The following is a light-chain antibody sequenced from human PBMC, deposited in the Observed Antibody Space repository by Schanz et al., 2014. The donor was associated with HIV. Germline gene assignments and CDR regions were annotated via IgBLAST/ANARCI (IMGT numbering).Light chain of an antibody. CDR1: NSDIGAYNY. CDR2: DVT. CDR3: CSYAGDYSFYV. Sequence: QSVLTQPRSVSGSPGQSVTISCTGSNSDIGAYNYVSWYQHHPTKAPQLLLYDVTKRPSGVPDRFSGSTSGITASLTISGLQAEDEADYYCCSYAGDYSFYVFGTGTKLTVL. V-gene: IGLV2-11*01. J-gene: IGLJ1*01.